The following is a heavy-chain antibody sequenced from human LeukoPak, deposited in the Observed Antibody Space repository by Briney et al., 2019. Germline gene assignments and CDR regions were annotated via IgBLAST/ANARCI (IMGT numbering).Heavy chain of an antibody. Sequence: SETLSLTCAVSGYSISSGYYWGWIRQPPGKGLEWIGSIYHSGSTYYNPSLKSQVTISVDTSKNQFSLKLSSVTAADTAVYYCATPYATTVDTAGGFDYWGQGTLVTVSS. CDR2: IYHSGST. J-gene: IGHJ4*02. CDR1: GYSISSGYY. V-gene: IGHV4-38-2*01. CDR3: ATPYATTVDTAGGFDY. D-gene: IGHD5-18*01.